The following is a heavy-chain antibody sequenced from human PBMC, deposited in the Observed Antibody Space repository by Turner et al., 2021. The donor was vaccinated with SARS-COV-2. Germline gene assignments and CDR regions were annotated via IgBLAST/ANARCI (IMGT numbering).Heavy chain of an antibody. CDR2: IYSDGST. J-gene: IGHJ4*02. Sequence: EVQLVETGGGLVQPGGSVRLSCAASGFTVSSNYMSWVRPAPGKVMEWVSVIYSDGSTDYADFVKGRFTISRDNSKNTLYLQMNSLGAEDMAVYYCARGPHPRGFDYWGQGTLVTVSS. V-gene: IGHV3-53*02. CDR3: ARGPHPRGFDY. D-gene: IGHD3-10*01. CDR1: GFTVSSNY.